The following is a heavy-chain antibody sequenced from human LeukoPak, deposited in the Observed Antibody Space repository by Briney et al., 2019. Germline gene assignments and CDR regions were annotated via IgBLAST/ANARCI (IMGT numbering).Heavy chain of an antibody. V-gene: IGHV4-34*01. CDR2: INHSGST. CDR3: ASAMYYYGSGSYLGY. Sequence: PSETLSLTCAVYGGSFSGYYWSWIRQPPGKGLEWIGEINHSGSTNYNPSLKSRVTISVDTSKNQSSLKLSSVTAADTAVYYCASAMYYYGSGSYLGYWGQGTLVTVSS. D-gene: IGHD3-10*01. CDR1: GGSFSGYY. J-gene: IGHJ4*02.